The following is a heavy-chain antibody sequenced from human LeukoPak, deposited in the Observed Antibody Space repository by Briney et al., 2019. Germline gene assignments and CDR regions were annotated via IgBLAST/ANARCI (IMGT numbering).Heavy chain of an antibody. CDR3: ARGTTVTTPPDY. D-gene: IGHD4-17*01. V-gene: IGHV4-39*01. J-gene: IGHJ4*02. CDR2: IYYSGRT. Sequence: SETLSLTCTVSGGSISSSSYYWGWIRQPPGKGLEWIGSIYYSGRTYYNPSLKSRVTISVDTSKNQLSLKLSSVTAADTAVYYCARGTTVTTPPDYWGQGTLVTVSS. CDR1: GGSISSSSYY.